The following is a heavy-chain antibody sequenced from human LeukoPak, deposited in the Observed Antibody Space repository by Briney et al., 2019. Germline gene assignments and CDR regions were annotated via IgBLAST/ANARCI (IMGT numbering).Heavy chain of an antibody. CDR1: GGSISSYY. CDR2: IYTSGST. Sequence: SETLSLTCTVSGGSISSYYWSWIRQPAGRGLEWIGRIYTSGSTNYNPSLKSRVTMSVDTSKNQFSLKLSSVTAADTAVYYCASLTTMVRDPSLDAFDIWGQGTMVTVSS. CDR3: ASLTTMVRDPSLDAFDI. J-gene: IGHJ3*02. V-gene: IGHV4-4*07. D-gene: IGHD3-10*01.